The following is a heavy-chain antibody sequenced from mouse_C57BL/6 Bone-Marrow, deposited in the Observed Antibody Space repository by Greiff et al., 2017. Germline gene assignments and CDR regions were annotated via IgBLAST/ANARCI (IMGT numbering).Heavy chain of an antibody. CDR1: GFSFNTYA. CDR3: VPQTAQEGFAY. V-gene: IGHV10-1*01. CDR2: IRRKSNNSAT. Sequence: EVKLMESGGGLVQPKGSLKFSCAASGFSFNTYAMNWVSQAPGKGLEWVARIRRKSNNSATYYADSVKDRFTISRDDSESMLYLQRNNLRTEDTAMYYCVPQTAQEGFAYWGQGTLVTVSA. D-gene: IGHD3-2*02. J-gene: IGHJ3*01.